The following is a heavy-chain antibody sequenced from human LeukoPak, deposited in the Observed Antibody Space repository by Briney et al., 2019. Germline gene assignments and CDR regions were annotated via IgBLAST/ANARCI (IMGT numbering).Heavy chain of an antibody. CDR2: IYYTGST. V-gene: IGHV4-39*01. D-gene: IGHD3-3*01. CDR3: ARLTIFGVVIHPRYYYMDV. Sequence: SETLSLTCTVSDGSISSSSYYWGWIRQPPGKGLEWIGSIYYTGSTYYNPSLKSRVTISVDTSKDQFSLRLSSVTAADTAVYYCARLTIFGVVIHPRYYYMDVWGKGTTVTVSS. CDR1: DGSISSSSYY. J-gene: IGHJ6*03.